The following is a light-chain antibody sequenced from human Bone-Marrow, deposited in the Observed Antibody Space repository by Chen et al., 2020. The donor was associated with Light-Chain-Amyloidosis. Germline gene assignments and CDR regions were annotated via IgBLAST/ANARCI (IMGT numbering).Light chain of an antibody. J-gene: IGLJ2*01. Sequence: SYELPPPPSVSVSPGQTASITCSGDDLPTKYAYWYQQKPGQAPVLVIHRDTERPSGISERFSGSSSGKTATLTISGVQAEDEADYHCQSADSSGTYEVIFGGGTKLTVL. V-gene: IGLV3-25*03. CDR3: QSADSSGTYEVI. CDR1: DLPTKY. CDR2: RDT.